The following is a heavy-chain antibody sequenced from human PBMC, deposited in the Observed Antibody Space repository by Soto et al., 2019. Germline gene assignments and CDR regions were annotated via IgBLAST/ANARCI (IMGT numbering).Heavy chain of an antibody. J-gene: IGHJ5*02. CDR1: GGSISSGGYS. CDR3: ARAGSGGSWINWFDP. D-gene: IGHD2-15*01. Sequence: QLQLQESGSGLVKPSQTLSLTCAVSGGSISSGGYSWSWIRQPPGKGLEWIGYIYHSGGTYYNPSLKSRVTISVDRSKNQYSLKLSSVTAADTAVYYCARAGSGGSWINWFDPWGQGTLVTVSS. V-gene: IGHV4-30-2*01. CDR2: IYHSGGT.